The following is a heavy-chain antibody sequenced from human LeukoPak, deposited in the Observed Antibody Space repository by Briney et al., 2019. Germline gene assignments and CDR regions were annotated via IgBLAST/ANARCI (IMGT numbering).Heavy chain of an antibody. Sequence: GGSLRLSCAASGFTFSSYALHWVRQAPGKGLEWVTVISYDGNNKYYADSVKGRFTISRDNSKNTLYLQMNSLRPEDTGVYYCARDGMREWELISYWGQGTLVTVSS. CDR3: ARDGMREWELISY. V-gene: IGHV3-30-3*01. CDR1: GFTFSSYA. D-gene: IGHD1-26*01. J-gene: IGHJ4*02. CDR2: ISYDGNNK.